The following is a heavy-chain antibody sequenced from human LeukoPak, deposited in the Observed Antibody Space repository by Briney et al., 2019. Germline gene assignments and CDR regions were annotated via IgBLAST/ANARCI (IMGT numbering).Heavy chain of an antibody. CDR3: ARVIRAAPGKGYYDY. CDR1: GFIFSTYA. CDR2: ISGSGGST. D-gene: IGHD6-13*01. J-gene: IGHJ4*02. Sequence: GGSLRLSCATSGFIFSTYALSWVRQAPGKGLEWASSISGSGGSTYHADSVKGRFTISRDSSKNTLYLQMNSLRAEDTAIYYCARVIRAAPGKGYYDYWGQGTLVTVSS. V-gene: IGHV3-23*01.